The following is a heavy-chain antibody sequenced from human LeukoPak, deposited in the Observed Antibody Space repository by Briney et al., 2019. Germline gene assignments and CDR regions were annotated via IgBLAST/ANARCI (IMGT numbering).Heavy chain of an antibody. CDR3: ARAPRSWGFDY. J-gene: IGHJ4*02. V-gene: IGHV1-24*01. CDR2: FDPEDGET. D-gene: IGHD7-27*01. CDR1: GYTLTELS. Sequence: ASVKVSCKVSGYTLTELSMHWVRQAPGKGLEWMGGFDPEDGETIYAQKFQGRVTMTRSASINTAYMELSSLTSEDTAVYYCARAPRSWGFDYWGQGTLVTVSS.